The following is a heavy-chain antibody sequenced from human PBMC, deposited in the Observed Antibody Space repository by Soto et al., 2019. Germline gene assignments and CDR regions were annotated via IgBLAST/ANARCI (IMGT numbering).Heavy chain of an antibody. J-gene: IGHJ5*02. Sequence: QVQLQESGPGLVKPSQTLSLTCTVSGGSISSGGYYWSWIRQHPGKGLEWIGYIYYSGSTYYNPSLQCRDTISVDTSKNQFSLKRSSVAAADTAVYYCARDRCRSTSCYTGGKWFDPWVQGTLVTVSS. D-gene: IGHD2-2*02. V-gene: IGHV4-31*03. CDR2: IYYSGST. CDR1: GGSISSGGYY. CDR3: ARDRCRSTSCYTGGKWFDP.